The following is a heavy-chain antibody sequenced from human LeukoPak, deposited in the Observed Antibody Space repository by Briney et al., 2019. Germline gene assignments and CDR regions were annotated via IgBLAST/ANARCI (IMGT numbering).Heavy chain of an antibody. CDR3: ARDPSGWYFDY. D-gene: IGHD6-19*01. Sequence: KPSETLSLTCAVSGGSISSGSYYWSWIRQPAGKGLEWIGRIYTGASTNYNPSLKSRVTISVDPSKNQFSLNLSSVSAADTAVYYCARDPSGWYFDYWGQGTPVTVSS. J-gene: IGHJ4*02. CDR2: IYTGAST. V-gene: IGHV4-61*02. CDR1: GGSISSGSYY.